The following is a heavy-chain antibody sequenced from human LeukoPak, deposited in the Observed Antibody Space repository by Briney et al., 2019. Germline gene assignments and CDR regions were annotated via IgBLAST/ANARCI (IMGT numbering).Heavy chain of an antibody. CDR2: IYDSGST. CDR1: GGSISSYY. Sequence: PSETLSLTCTVSGGSISSYYWSCIRQPPGKGLEWIGYIYDSGSTNYNPSLKSRVTISVDTSKNQFSLKLSSVTAADTAVYFCAAQVIAVAAPSNYWGQGALVTVSS. J-gene: IGHJ4*02. V-gene: IGHV4-59*08. CDR3: AAQVIAVAAPSNY. D-gene: IGHD6-13*01.